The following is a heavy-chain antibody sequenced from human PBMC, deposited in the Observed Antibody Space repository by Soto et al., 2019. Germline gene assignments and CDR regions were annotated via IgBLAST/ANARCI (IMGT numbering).Heavy chain of an antibody. D-gene: IGHD2-21*01. CDR3: ARKFHKEFFEA. CDR1: GYTFTTYW. J-gene: IGHJ5*02. V-gene: IGHV5-51*01. CDR2: IYPGDSDT. Sequence: GESLKISCKASGYTFTTYWIAWVRQMPGKGLEWMGIIYPGDSDTKYSPAFQGQVTFSVDKSINTAYLQWASLEASDTALYFCARKFHKEFFEACGQGTLLTVSS.